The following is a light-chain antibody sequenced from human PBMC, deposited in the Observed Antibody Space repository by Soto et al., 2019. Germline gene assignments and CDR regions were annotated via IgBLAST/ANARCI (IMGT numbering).Light chain of an antibody. Sequence: IQMTQSPSTLSAPVGDRVTITCQASQTISTLLAWFQHKPGKAPNLLIYDASNWESGVPSRFSGSGSGTEFTLTISSLQSDDSATYFCQQYSHLVTFGQGTKLEIK. CDR3: QQYSHLVT. CDR2: DAS. V-gene: IGKV1-5*01. CDR1: QTISTL. J-gene: IGKJ2*01.